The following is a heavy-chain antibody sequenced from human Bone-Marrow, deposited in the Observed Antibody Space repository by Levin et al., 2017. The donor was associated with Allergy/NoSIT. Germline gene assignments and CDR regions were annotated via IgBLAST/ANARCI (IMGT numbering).Heavy chain of an antibody. V-gene: IGHV1-2*02. D-gene: IGHD4-23*01. Sequence: ASVKVSCTVSGYPFTDYYIHWIRQTPGQGLEWIGWIDPARGGTKFADKFHARVVLTRNSSISTAYLELGRLRSDDTAVYYCARVGDYGGDPNYWYSDLWGRGTLVTVSS. J-gene: IGHJ2*01. CDR2: IDPARGGT. CDR1: GYPFTDYY. CDR3: ARVGDYGGDPNYWYSDL.